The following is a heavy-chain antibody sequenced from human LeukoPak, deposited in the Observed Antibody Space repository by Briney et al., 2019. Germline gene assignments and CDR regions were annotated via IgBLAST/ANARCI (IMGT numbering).Heavy chain of an antibody. CDR1: GFTFSSYA. V-gene: IGHV3-30*14. Sequence: PGGSPRLSCAASGFTFSSYAMHWVRQAPGEGLEWVSVTSYDGSNKYYADSVKGRFTISRDNSKNTLYLQMNSLRAEDTAVYYCAREIFSSDYHSCFDYWGKGTTVTVSS. J-gene: IGHJ4*03. CDR2: TSYDGSNK. CDR3: AREIFSSDYHSCFDY. D-gene: IGHD2-21*02.